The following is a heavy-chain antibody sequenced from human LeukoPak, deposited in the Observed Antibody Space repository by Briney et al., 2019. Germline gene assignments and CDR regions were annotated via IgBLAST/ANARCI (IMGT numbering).Heavy chain of an antibody. J-gene: IGHJ4*02. Sequence: ASVTVSCKASGGTFSSYAISWVRQAPGQGLEWMGGIIPIFGTANYAQKFQGRVTITADKSTSTAYMELSSLRSDDTAVYYCAKTHTGYSYGQGFDYWGQGTLVTVSS. CDR3: AKTHTGYSYGQGFDY. D-gene: IGHD5-18*01. V-gene: IGHV1-69*06. CDR1: GGTFSSYA. CDR2: IIPIFGTA.